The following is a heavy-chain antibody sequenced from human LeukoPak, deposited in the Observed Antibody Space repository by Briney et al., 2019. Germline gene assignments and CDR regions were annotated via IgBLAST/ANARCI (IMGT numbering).Heavy chain of an antibody. CDR1: GFTFRSCE. V-gene: IGHV3-48*03. Sequence: PGGSLRLSCGASGFTFRSCEMNWVRQAPGKGLEWGSYFNSSGSTIYYAGSVKGRFAISRENGKNAHCLQMNNLRDEDTSVYHCARDTNGDGWFDPWGQGPLVTVSS. J-gene: IGHJ5*02. CDR2: FNSSGSTI. CDR3: ARDTNGDGWFDP. D-gene: IGHD4-17*01.